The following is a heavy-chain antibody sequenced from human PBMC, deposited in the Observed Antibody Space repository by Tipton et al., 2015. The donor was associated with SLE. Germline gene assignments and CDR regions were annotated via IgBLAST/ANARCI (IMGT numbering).Heavy chain of an antibody. CDR1: GDSINSNSYY. D-gene: IGHD6-6*01. Sequence: LRLSCTVSGDSINSNSYYWGWIRQPPGKGLEWIGCINYSGNTYYNPSVKSRVTISVGTSKNQFSLKLSSVTAADTAVYYCVRHRFGQLVAYWGQGTRVTVSS. J-gene: IGHJ4*02. CDR2: INYSGNT. CDR3: VRHRFGQLVAY. V-gene: IGHV4-39*01.